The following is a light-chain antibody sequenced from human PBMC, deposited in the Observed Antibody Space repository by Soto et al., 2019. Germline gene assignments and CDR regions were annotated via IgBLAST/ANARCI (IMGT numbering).Light chain of an antibody. Sequence: DIQMTQSPSTLSASVGDRVTITCRASQSISSWLAWYQQKPGKAPKLLIYDASSLESGVPSRFSGSGSGTEFTLTISSLQPDDFATYYCQQYNSYVTFGQGTKVDIK. CDR2: DAS. J-gene: IGKJ1*01. CDR1: QSISSW. CDR3: QQYNSYVT. V-gene: IGKV1-5*01.